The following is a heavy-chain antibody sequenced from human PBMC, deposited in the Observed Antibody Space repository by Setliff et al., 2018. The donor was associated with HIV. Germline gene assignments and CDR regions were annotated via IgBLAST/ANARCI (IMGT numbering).Heavy chain of an antibody. CDR3: ARERSLITNRRYFDS. D-gene: IGHD3-16*01. V-gene: IGHV4-39*07. CDR2: IYSSGST. CDR1: GGSSSSRSYY. Sequence: SETLSLTCTVSGGSSSSRSYYWGWIRQPPGKGLEWIGSIYSSGSTYYNPSLKSRVTISVDTSKKQFSLRLSSVTAADTAVYYCARERSLITNRRYFDSWGQGTLVTAPQ. J-gene: IGHJ4*02.